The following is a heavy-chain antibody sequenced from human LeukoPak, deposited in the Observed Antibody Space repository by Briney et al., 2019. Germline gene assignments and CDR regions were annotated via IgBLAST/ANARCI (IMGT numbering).Heavy chain of an antibody. CDR1: GFTFSSYD. Sequence: TGGSLRLSCAASGFTFSSYDMHWVRQATGKGLEWVSAIGTAGDTYYPGSVKGRFTISRENAKNSLYLQMNSLRAGDTGVYYCARGIRTVTTFDAFDIWGQGTMVTVSS. CDR2: IGTAGDT. CDR3: ARGIRTVTTFDAFDI. V-gene: IGHV3-13*01. J-gene: IGHJ3*02. D-gene: IGHD4-17*01.